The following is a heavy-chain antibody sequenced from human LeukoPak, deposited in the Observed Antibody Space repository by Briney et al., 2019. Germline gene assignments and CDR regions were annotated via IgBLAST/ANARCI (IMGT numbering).Heavy chain of an antibody. V-gene: IGHV3-30-3*01. CDR1: GFTFSSYA. Sequence: PGRSLRLSCAASGFTFSSYAMHWVRQAPGKGLEWVAVISYDGSNKYYADSVKGRFTIPRDNSKNTLYLQMNSLRAEDTAVYYCARVYLVGSDYYDSSGYSDYWGQGTLVTVSS. D-gene: IGHD3-22*01. CDR2: ISYDGSNK. CDR3: ARVYLVGSDYYDSSGYSDY. J-gene: IGHJ4*02.